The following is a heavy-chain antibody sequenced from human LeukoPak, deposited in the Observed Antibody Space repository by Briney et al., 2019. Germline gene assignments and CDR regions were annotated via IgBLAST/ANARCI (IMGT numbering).Heavy chain of an antibody. J-gene: IGHJ5*02. Sequence: ASVNVSCKASGYTFTGYYMHWVRQAPGQGLEWMGWSNPNSGGTNYAQTFQGRVTMTRDTSISTAYMELSRLRSDDTAVYYCAREAGGYDSSGYPNWFDPWGQGTLVTVSS. CDR3: AREAGGYDSSGYPNWFDP. CDR1: GYTFTGYY. D-gene: IGHD3-22*01. CDR2: SNPNSGGT. V-gene: IGHV1-2*02.